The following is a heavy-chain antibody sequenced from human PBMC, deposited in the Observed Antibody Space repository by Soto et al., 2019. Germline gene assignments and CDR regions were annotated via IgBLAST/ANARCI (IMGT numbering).Heavy chain of an antibody. CDR1: GFTFSDYY. Sequence: GGSLRLSCAASGFTFSDYYMNWIRQAPGQGLEWLSFINPRGETRYIADSIRGRFTFSRDNARRSLYLQMDRLRADDTAVYYCERSGIHLIEAIDSWGHGTLVTVSS. D-gene: IGHD2-21*01. V-gene: IGHV3-11*01. CDR3: ERSGIHLIEAIDS. CDR2: INPRGETR. J-gene: IGHJ5*01.